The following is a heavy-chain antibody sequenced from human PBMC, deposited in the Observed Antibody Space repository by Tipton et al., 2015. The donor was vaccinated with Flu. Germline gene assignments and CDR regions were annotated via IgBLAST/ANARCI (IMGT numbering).Heavy chain of an antibody. CDR2: IYAGDSDS. Sequence: VQLVQSGAEVKKPGESLKISCQAFGYNFATYWIGWVRQMPGKGLEWMGIIYAGDSDSIYSPTFQGQVTFSADKSTSTVFLQWRSLRSSDTAMYYCARRGYDGSGASDSFYHWGRGTLVSVS. V-gene: IGHV5-51*03. CDR1: GYNFATYW. CDR3: ARRGYDGSGASDSFYH. J-gene: IGHJ4*02. D-gene: IGHD3-22*01.